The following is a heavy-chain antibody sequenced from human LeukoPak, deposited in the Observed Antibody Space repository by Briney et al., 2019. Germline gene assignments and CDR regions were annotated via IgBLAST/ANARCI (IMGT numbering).Heavy chain of an antibody. D-gene: IGHD3-10*01. CDR3: ARAKPKNMVRGLIMRRESRYYFDY. CDR1: GGSISSYY. V-gene: IGHV4-4*07. J-gene: IGHJ4*02. CDR2: IYNTGST. Sequence: YPSETLSLTCTVSGGSISSYYWSWIRQPAGKGLEWIGRIYNTGSTSYNPSLNSRVTMSVDTSKNQFSLKLSSVTAADTAVYYCARAKPKNMVRGLIMRRESRYYFDYWGQGTLVTVSS.